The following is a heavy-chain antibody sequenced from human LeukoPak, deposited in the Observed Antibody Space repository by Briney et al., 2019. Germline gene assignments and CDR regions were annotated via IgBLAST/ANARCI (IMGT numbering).Heavy chain of an antibody. CDR3: TRASSPSRNAFDI. CDR1: GFTFGDCA. Sequence: PGGSLRLSCTASGFTFGDCAMSWFRQAPGKGLEWVGFIRSKAYGGTTEYAASVKGRFTISRDDSKSIAYLQMNSLKTEDTAVYYCTRASSPSRNAFDIWGQGTMVTVSS. CDR2: IRSKAYGGTT. V-gene: IGHV3-49*03. J-gene: IGHJ3*02.